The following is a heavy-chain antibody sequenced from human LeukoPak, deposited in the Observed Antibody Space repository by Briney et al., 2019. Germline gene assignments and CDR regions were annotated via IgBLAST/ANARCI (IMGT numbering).Heavy chain of an antibody. CDR1: GFTVSDYY. CDR3: ARGRHYYDSGVDYYYYMDV. J-gene: IGHJ6*03. V-gene: IGHV3-11*04. D-gene: IGHD3-22*01. CDR2: ISFSGSTI. Sequence: GGSLRLSCAASGFTVSDYYMTWIRQAPGKGLDWVSYISFSGSTIYYADSAKGRFIISRDNAKNSLYLQMNSLRAEDTAVYYCARGRHYYDSGVDYYYYMDVWGKGTTVTISS.